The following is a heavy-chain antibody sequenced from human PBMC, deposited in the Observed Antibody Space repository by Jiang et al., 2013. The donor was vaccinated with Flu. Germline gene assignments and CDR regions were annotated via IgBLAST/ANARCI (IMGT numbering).Heavy chain of an antibody. CDR3: ARRVTVVAWDNYFDS. Sequence: GPGLVKASETLSLTCSVSGGSVSNSKNYWGWIRQPPGKGLEWIGSIHYIGSTYQNPSLRSRLKMSVDTSKNQFSLELDSVAAADAAVYYCARRVTVVAWDNYFDSWGREPWSPSHQ. D-gene: IGHD2-21*02. V-gene: IGHV4-39*01. CDR2: IHYIGST. J-gene: IGHJ4*02. CDR1: GGSVSNSKNY.